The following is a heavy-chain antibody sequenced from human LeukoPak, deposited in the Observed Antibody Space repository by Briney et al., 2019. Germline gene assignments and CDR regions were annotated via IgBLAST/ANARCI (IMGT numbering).Heavy chain of an antibody. CDR2: ISGSGGST. Sequence: GGTLRLSCAASGFTFSSYGMSWVRQAPGKGLEWVSAISGSGGSTYYADSVKGRFTISRDNSKNTLYLQMNSLRAEDTAVYYCARGPLEIYYYYYMDVWGKGTTVTVSS. CDR3: ARGPLEIYYYYYMDV. CDR1: GFTFSSYG. D-gene: IGHD1-1*01. J-gene: IGHJ6*03. V-gene: IGHV3-23*01.